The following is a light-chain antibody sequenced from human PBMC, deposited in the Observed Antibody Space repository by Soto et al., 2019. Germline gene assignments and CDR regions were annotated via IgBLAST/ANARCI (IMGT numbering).Light chain of an antibody. CDR3: HQYGSSPT. J-gene: IGKJ1*01. Sequence: ENVLTQAPGTLSLSPGERATLSCRASQSITSSYLAWYQQKPGQAPRLLIDGAYSRATGISDRFSGSGSGTAFTLSINRLAPEDSAVYYCHQYGSSPTFGQGTNVEIK. CDR1: QSITSSY. V-gene: IGKV3-20*01. CDR2: GAY.